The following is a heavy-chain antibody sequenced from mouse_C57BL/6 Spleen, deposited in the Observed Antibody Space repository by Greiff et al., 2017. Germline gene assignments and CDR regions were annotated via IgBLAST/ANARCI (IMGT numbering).Heavy chain of an antibody. Sequence: VQLQQSGAELVRPGASVTLSCKASGYTFTDYEMHWVKQTPVHGLEWIGAIDPETGGTAYNQKFKGKAILTADKSSSTAYMELRSLTSEDSAVYYCTRWEGDYFDYWGQGTTLTVSS. CDR2: IDPETGGT. CDR3: TRWEGDYFDY. D-gene: IGHD4-1*01. CDR1: GYTFTDYE. V-gene: IGHV1-15*01. J-gene: IGHJ2*01.